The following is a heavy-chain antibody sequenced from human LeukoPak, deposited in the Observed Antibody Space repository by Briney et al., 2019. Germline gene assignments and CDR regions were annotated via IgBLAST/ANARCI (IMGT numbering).Heavy chain of an antibody. J-gene: IGHJ6*02. CDR1: GYTLTELS. CDR3: ARGPRVWGSYRYYYYYGMDV. Sequence: ASVKVSCKVSGYTLTELSMHWVRQAPGKGLEWMGGFDPEDGETIYAQKFQGRVTMTRDTSTSTVYMELSSLRSEDTAVYYCARGPRVWGSYRYYYYYGMDVWGQGTTVTVSS. V-gene: IGHV1-24*01. CDR2: FDPEDGET. D-gene: IGHD3-16*02.